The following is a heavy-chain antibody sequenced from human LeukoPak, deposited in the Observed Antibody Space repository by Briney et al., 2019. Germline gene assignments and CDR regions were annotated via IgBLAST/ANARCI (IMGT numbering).Heavy chain of an antibody. Sequence: GASVKVSCKASGYTFTSYYMHWVRQAPGQGLEWMGIINPSGGSTSYAQKFQGRVTMTRDMSTSTVYMELSSLRSEDTAVYYCARGDGDYERSLAFDIWGQGTMVTVSS. CDR3: ARGDGDYERSLAFDI. J-gene: IGHJ3*02. CDR1: GYTFTSYY. CDR2: INPSGGST. V-gene: IGHV1-46*01. D-gene: IGHD4-17*01.